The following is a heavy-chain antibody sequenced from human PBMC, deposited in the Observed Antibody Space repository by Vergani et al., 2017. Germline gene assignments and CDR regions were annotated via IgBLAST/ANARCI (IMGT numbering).Heavy chain of an antibody. CDR1: GGSISSYY. CDR3: ARHGTVTERVVHFDY. CDR2: IYYSGST. J-gene: IGHJ4*02. Sequence: QVQLQESGPGLVKPSETLSLTCTVSGGSISSYYWSWIRQPPGKGLEWIGYIYYSGSTNYNPSLKSRVTISVDTSKNQFSLKLSSVTAADTAVYYCARHGTVTERVVHFDYWGQGTLVTVSS. V-gene: IGHV4-59*08. D-gene: IGHD4-17*01.